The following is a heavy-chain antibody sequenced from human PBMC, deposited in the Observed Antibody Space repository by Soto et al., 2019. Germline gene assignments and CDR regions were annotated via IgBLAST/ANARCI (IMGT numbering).Heavy chain of an antibody. CDR1: EVPLSIYS. Sequence: GSLSLCWVASEVPLSIYSRSWVRPARVKGLEWVSTISDGGNSTYYADSVKGRFTISRDNALNTLFLHMNNLGADDTAVYYCAKSSRQYASAIQAFFDPWGLGTLVTVSS. CDR2: ISDGGNST. D-gene: IGHD2-2*01. J-gene: IGHJ5*02. CDR3: AKSSRQYASAIQAFFDP. V-gene: IGHV3-23*01.